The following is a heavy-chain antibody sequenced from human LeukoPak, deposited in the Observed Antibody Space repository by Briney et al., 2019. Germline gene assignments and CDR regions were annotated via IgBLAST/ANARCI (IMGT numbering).Heavy chain of an antibody. J-gene: IGHJ4*02. D-gene: IGHD3-9*01. CDR3: ATDQRYAFDY. V-gene: IGHV3-48*03. CDR1: GFTFSSYE. Sequence: SGGSLRLSCAASGFTFSSYEMNWVRQAPGKGLEWVSYISSSGSTIYYADSVKGRVTISRDDGKNTLYLHMNSLRDDDTAVYYCATDQRYAFDYWGQGILVTVSS. CDR2: ISSSGSTI.